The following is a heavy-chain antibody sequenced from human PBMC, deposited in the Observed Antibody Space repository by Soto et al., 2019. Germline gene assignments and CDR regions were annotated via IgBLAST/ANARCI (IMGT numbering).Heavy chain of an antibody. V-gene: IGHV4-34*12. J-gene: IGHJ3*02. CDR1: GASLGGFH. Sequence: SETLSLTCAIYGASLGGFHWTWLRQAPGKWLEWIGALIHDGSTNYNPSLKSRVSFSLDTSKNQFSLHLMSLTAADTAVYYCARSSLGYDYVRQTWREVGDSFDIWGRGTMVTVSS. CDR3: ARSSLGYDYVRQTWREVGDSFDI. D-gene: IGHD3-16*01. CDR2: LIHDGST.